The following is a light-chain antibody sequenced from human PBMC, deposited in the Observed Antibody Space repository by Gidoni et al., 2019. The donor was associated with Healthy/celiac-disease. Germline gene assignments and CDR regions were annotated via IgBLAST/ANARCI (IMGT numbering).Light chain of an antibody. CDR3: MQALQTL. Sequence: EIVMTQSPLSLPVTPGEPASISCRSSQSLLHSNGYNYLDWYLQKPGQSPQLLIYLGSNRASGVPDRFSGSGSGTDFTLKISRVEAEDVGVYYCMQALQTLFGPXTKVDIK. J-gene: IGKJ3*01. CDR2: LGS. V-gene: IGKV2-28*01. CDR1: QSLLHSNGYNY.